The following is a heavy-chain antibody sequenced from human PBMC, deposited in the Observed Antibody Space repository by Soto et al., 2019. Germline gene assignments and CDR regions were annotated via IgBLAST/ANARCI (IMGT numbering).Heavy chain of an antibody. CDR3: ARGSPPATVTTGIYYMDV. D-gene: IGHD4-17*01. V-gene: IGHV1-8*01. CDR2: MNPNSGNT. Sequence: QVQLVQSGAEVKKPGASVKVSCKASGYTFTSYDINWVRQATGQGLEWMGWMNPNSGNTGYAQKFQGRVTMTSNTSISTAYMELNSLRSEDTAVYYCARGSPPATVTTGIYYMDVWGKGTTVTVSS. J-gene: IGHJ6*03. CDR1: GYTFTSYD.